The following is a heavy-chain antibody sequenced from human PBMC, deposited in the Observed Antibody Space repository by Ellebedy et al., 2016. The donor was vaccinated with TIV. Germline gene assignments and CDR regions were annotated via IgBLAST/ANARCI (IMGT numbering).Heavy chain of an antibody. Sequence: ASVKVSCKASGGTFTSYAISWVRQAPGQGLEWMGGIIPLFGTATYAQKFQGRVTITADESTSTTYVELNSLRSKDTAVYYCARVRDGYNRYYYYGMDVWGQGTTVTVSS. J-gene: IGHJ6*02. D-gene: IGHD5-24*01. CDR2: IIPLFGTA. V-gene: IGHV1-69*13. CDR1: GGTFTSYA. CDR3: ARVRDGYNRYYYYGMDV.